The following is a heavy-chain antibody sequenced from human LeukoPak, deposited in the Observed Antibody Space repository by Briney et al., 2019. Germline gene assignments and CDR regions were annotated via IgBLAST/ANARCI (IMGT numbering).Heavy chain of an antibody. CDR2: IHNSRGT. CDR1: GGSITSDIFD. CDR3: GKVGGNSNS. Sequence: SENLSLTCTVSGGSITSDIFDWNWIRQHPGKGLEWIGSIHNSRGTSYNPSLERRLTISVDTPEIPFFVQMRCVTPADTAMYYCGKVGGNSNSWGQGTLVTVSS. J-gene: IGHJ5*02. D-gene: IGHD4-23*01. V-gene: IGHV4-31*03.